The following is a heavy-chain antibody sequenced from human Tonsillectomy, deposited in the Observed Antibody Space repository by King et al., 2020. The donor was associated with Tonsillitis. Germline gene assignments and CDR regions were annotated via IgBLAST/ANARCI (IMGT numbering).Heavy chain of an antibody. D-gene: IGHD6-19*01. CDR1: GYTFTTYA. J-gene: IGHJ4*02. CDR3: AREGIAVANFDY. CDR2: INAGNGNT. Sequence: VQLVESGTEVKKPGASVKLSCKASGYTFTTYAMHWVRQAPGQRLERMGWINAGNGNTKYSQKFQGRVTITRDTSASTAYMELSSLRSEDTAVYYCAREGIAVANFDYWGQGTLVTVSS. V-gene: IGHV1-3*01.